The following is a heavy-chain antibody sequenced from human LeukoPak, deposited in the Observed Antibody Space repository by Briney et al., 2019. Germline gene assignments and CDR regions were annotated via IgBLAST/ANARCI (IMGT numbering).Heavy chain of an antibody. CDR2: INPNSGGT. CDR1: GYTFTGYY. J-gene: IGHJ4*02. D-gene: IGHD3-10*01. V-gene: IGHV1-2*02. Sequence: ASVKVSCKASGYTFTGYYMHWVRQAPGQGLEWMGWINPNSGGTNYAQKFQGRVTMTRDTSISTAYMELSRLRSDDTAVYYCATDRMPYGSGSYYLCYWGQGTLVTVSS. CDR3: ATDRMPYGSGSYYLCY.